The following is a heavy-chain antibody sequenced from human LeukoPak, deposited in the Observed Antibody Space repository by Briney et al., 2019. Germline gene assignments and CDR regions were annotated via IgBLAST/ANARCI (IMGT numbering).Heavy chain of an antibody. Sequence: KPSETLSLTCTVSGGSISSGDYYWSWIRQPPGKGLEWIGYIYYSGSTYYNPSLKSRVTISVDTSKNQFSLKLSSVTAADTAVYYCARDNQSKVGALDYWGQGTLVTVSS. CDR3: ARDNQSKVGALDY. V-gene: IGHV4-30-4*08. D-gene: IGHD1-26*01. J-gene: IGHJ4*02. CDR1: GGSISSGDYY. CDR2: IYYSGST.